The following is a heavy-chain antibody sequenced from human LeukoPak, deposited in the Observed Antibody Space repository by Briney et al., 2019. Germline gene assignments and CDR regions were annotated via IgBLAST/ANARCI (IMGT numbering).Heavy chain of an antibody. V-gene: IGHV4-34*01. CDR3: ARDLFTKGVDY. D-gene: IGHD3-3*01. J-gene: IGHJ4*02. CDR2: INHSGST. CDR1: GGSFSGYY. Sequence: SETLSLTCAVYGGSFSGYYWSWIRQPPGKGLEWIGEINHSGSTNYNPSLKSRVTISVDTSKNQFSLKLSPVTAADTAVYYCARDLFTKGVDYWGQGTLVTVSS.